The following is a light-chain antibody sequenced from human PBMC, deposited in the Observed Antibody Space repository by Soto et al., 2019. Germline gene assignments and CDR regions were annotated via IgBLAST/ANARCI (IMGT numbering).Light chain of an antibody. CDR2: DVS. Sequence: QSALTQPASVSGSPGQSITISCTGISSDVGGYNYVSWYQQHPGKAPKLMIYDVSNRPSGVSNHFSGSKSGNTASLTISGRQAEDEVDYCCSSYTSSSTLYVFGTGTKLTVL. CDR1: SSDVGGYNY. V-gene: IGLV2-14*01. CDR3: SSYTSSSTLYV. J-gene: IGLJ1*01.